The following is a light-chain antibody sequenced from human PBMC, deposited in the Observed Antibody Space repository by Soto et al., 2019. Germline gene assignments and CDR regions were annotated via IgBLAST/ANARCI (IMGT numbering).Light chain of an antibody. J-gene: IGKJ1*01. CDR3: QPYNNWPPWT. CDR1: QRVSRN. CDR2: DAS. V-gene: IGKV3-15*01. Sequence: EIVMTQSPATLSVSPGERATLSCRASQRVSRNLAWYQQKPGQAPRLLIYDASTRATGIPDRFSGSGSETEFTLTISSLQSEDYAIYYCQPYNNWPPWTFGQGTKV.